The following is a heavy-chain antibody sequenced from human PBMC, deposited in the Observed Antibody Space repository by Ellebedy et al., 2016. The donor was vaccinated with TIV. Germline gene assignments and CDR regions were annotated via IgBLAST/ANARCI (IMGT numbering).Heavy chain of an antibody. CDR1: GGSISSYY. CDR2: IYYSGST. CDR3: AREAQWPGKNYFDY. J-gene: IGHJ4*02. Sequence: SETLSLTCTVSGGSISSYYWSWIRQPPGKGLEWIGSIYYSGSTNYNPSLKSRVTISVDKSKNQFSLKLSSVTAADTAVYYCAREAQWPGKNYFDYWGQGTLVTVSS. V-gene: IGHV4-59*12. D-gene: IGHD6-19*01.